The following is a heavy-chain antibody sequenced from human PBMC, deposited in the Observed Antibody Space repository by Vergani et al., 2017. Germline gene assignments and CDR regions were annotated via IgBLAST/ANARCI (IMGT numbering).Heavy chain of an antibody. CDR1: GFTFSNYG. V-gene: IGHV3-30*02. CDR3: ARDRGWATISCYFSGAFDY. CDR2: IRYDGSNT. J-gene: IGHJ4*02. D-gene: IGHD2-2*01. Sequence: QVQLVESGGGVVQPGGSLRLSCGASGFTFSNYGMHWVRQAPGKGLEWVTFIRYDGSNTYYADSVKGRFTISRDNSKNTLILQMNGLRAEDTAVYYCARDRGWATISCYFSGAFDYWGLGTLVSVSS.